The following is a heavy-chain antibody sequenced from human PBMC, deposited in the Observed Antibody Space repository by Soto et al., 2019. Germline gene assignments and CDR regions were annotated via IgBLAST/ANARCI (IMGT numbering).Heavy chain of an antibody. CDR2: INPNSGGT. V-gene: IGHV1-2*04. CDR1: GYTFTGYY. J-gene: IGHJ4*02. D-gene: IGHD3-9*01. CDR3: ARDPQPGLNYDILTGYEYYFDY. Sequence: ASVKVSCKASGYTFTGYYMHWVRQAPGQGLEWMGWINPNSGGTNYAQKFQGWVTMTRATSIRTAYMELSRLRSDDPAVYYCARDPQPGLNYDILTGYEYYFDYWGQGTLVTVSS.